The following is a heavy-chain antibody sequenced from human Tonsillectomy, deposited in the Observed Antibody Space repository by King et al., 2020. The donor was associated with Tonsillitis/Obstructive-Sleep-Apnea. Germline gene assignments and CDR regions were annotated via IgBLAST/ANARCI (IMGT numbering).Heavy chain of an antibody. CDR1: GFTFSNYS. CDR2: IDSSSRYI. D-gene: IGHD6-25*01. Sequence: VQLVESGGGLVKPGGSLRLSCVASGFTFSNYSVNWVRQAPRKGLEWVASIDSSSRYIYYADSVRGRFTISRDNAKNSLLLQMNSLRADDTAVYYCATYRSDWTYFDYWGQGTLVTVSS. CDR3: ATYRSDWTYFDY. V-gene: IGHV3-21*06. J-gene: IGHJ4*02.